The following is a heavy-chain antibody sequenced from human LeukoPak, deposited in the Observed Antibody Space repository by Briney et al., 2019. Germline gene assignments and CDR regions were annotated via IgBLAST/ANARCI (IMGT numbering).Heavy chain of an antibody. CDR3: TRDRVGRDLTGESLY. J-gene: IGHJ4*02. CDR2: ISAFNGNT. V-gene: IGHV1-18*01. D-gene: IGHD1-14*01. CDR1: GYIFNNFG. Sequence: GASVKVSCKTSGYIFNNFGITWVRQAPGQGLEWMGWISAFNGNTVYTQKVQGRLTLTTDTSTSTAFMELRNLKSDDTGIYYCTRDRVGRDLTGESLYWGQGTLVTVS.